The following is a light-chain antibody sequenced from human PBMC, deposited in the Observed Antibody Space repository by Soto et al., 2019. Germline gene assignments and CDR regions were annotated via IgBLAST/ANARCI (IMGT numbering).Light chain of an antibody. CDR3: SSFAGFNNHYV. Sequence: QSALTQPPSASGSPGQSVTISCSGTSSDVGGYNFVSWYQQHPGKAPKLIIYEVNKRPSGVPDRFSGSKSGNTASLTVSGLQAEDEADYYCSSFAGFNNHYVFGTGTQVTVL. J-gene: IGLJ1*01. CDR1: SSDVGGYNF. V-gene: IGLV2-8*01. CDR2: EVN.